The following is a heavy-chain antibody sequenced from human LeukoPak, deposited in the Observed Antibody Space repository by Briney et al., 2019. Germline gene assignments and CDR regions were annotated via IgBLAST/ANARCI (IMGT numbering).Heavy chain of an antibody. CDR2: IIPIFGAA. J-gene: IGHJ3*02. D-gene: IGHD3-16*01. Sequence: ASVKVSCKASGGTFSSYAISWVRQAPGQGLEWMGGIIPIFGAANYAQKFQGRVTITTDESTSTAYMELSSLRSEDTAVYYCARGPMITFGGADAFDIWGQGTMVTVSS. V-gene: IGHV1-69*05. CDR3: ARGPMITFGGADAFDI. CDR1: GGTFSSYA.